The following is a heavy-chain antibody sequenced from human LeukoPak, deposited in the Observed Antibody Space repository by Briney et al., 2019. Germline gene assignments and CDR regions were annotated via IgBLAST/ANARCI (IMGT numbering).Heavy chain of an antibody. CDR1: GFTFSSYA. J-gene: IGHJ4*02. V-gene: IGHV3-30-3*01. CDR3: AKDPRGPDYFDY. CDR2: ISYDGSNK. D-gene: IGHD3-10*01. Sequence: PGGSLRLSCAASGFTFSSYAMHWVRQAPGKGLEWVAVISYDGSNKYYADSVKGRFTISRDNSKNTLYLQMNSLRAEDTAVYYCAKDPRGPDYFDYWGQGTLVTVSS.